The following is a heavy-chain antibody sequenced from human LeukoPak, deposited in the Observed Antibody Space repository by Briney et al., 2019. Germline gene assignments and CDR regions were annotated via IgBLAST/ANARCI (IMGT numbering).Heavy chain of an antibody. CDR1: VGTCSSYA. CDR2: IIPIFGTA. D-gene: IGHD4-23*01. CDR3: ASIVGGNGYAFDI. V-gene: IGHV1-69*01. Sequence: SVKVSCKASVGTCSSYAISWVRQAPGQGLEWMGGIIPIFGTANYAQKFQGRVTITADESTSTAYMELSSLRSEDTAVYYCASIVGGNGYAFDIWGQGTMVTVSS. J-gene: IGHJ3*02.